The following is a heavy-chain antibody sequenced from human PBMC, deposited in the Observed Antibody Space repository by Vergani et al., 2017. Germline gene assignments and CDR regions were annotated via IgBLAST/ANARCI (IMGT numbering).Heavy chain of an antibody. D-gene: IGHD3-10*01. CDR1: GGTFSSYA. J-gene: IGHJ6*02. CDR2: IIPIFGTA. CDR3: ARAPTMVRGALVTTYGMDV. Sequence: QVQLVQSGAEVKKPGSSVKVSCKASGGTFSSYAISWVRQAPGQGLEWMGGIIPIFGTANYAQKFQGRVTITADKSTSTAYMELSSLRSEDTAVYYCARAPTMVRGALVTTYGMDVWGQGTTVTVSS. V-gene: IGHV1-69*06.